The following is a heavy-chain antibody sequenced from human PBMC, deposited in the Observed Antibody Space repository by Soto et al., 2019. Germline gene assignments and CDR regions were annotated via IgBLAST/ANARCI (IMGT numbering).Heavy chain of an antibody. V-gene: IGHV4-34*01. J-gene: IGHJ4*02. CDR2: INHSGST. CDR3: ARGGSFRGGSYYFDY. D-gene: IGHD2-15*01. CDR1: GGSFSGYY. Sequence: QVQLQQWGAGLLKPSETLSLTCAVYGGSFSGYYWSWIRQPAWKGLEWIGEINHSGSTNYNPSLKSRVTISVDTSKNQFYLKLSSVTAADTAVYYCARGGSFRGGSYYFDYWGQGTLVTVSS.